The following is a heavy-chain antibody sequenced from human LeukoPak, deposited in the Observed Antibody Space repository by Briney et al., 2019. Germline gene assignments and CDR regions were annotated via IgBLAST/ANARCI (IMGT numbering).Heavy chain of an antibody. V-gene: IGHV3-21*01. J-gene: IGHJ4*02. Sequence: PGGSLRLSCAASGFTFSTYTMNWVRQAPGNGLEWVSSISSSSDYIYYADSVKGRLTISRDNAKNSLYLQMNSLRAEDTGVYYCAREIPLAYWGQGTLVTVSS. D-gene: IGHD2-21*01. CDR2: ISSSSDYI. CDR3: AREIPLAY. CDR1: GFTFSTYT.